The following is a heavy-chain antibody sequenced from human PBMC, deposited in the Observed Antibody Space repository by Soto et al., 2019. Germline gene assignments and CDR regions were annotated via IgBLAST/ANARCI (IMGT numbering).Heavy chain of an antibody. CDR1: GFTFSSYA. J-gene: IGHJ4*02. Sequence: EVQLLESGGGLVQPGGSLRLSCAASGFTFSSYAMSWVRQAPGKGLEWVSAIIGSGGSTYYADSVKGRLTISRDNSKNSLYLQMNSVRAEDMAVYYCALSGYDSPATYFDYGGRGSLVTVSS. V-gene: IGHV3-23*01. CDR3: ALSGYDSPATYFDY. CDR2: IIGSGGST. D-gene: IGHD5-12*01.